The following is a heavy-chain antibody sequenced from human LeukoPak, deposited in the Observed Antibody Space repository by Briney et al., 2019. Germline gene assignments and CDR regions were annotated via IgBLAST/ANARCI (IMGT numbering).Heavy chain of an antibody. D-gene: IGHD5-18*01. CDR1: GFTFDDYG. J-gene: IGHJ4*02. V-gene: IGHV3-20*04. CDR3: GRATAMVTIAY. Sequence: PGGSLRLSCAASGFTFDDYGMSWVRQAPGKGLEWVSGINWNGGSTGYADSVKGRFTISRDNAKNSLYLQMKSVKADETALYCCGRATAMVTIAYWGQGTLVTVSS. CDR2: INWNGGST.